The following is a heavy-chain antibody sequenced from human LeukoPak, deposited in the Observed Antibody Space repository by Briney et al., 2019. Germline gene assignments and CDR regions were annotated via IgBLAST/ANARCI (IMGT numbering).Heavy chain of an antibody. D-gene: IGHD6-13*01. CDR3: ARRTLRIAAAGTCIDY. CDR1: GGSFSGYY. Sequence: PSETLSLTCAVYGGSFSGYYWSWIRQPPGKGLEWIGEINHSGSTNYYPSLKSRVTMSVDTSKNQFSLKLSSVTAADTAVYYCARRTLRIAAAGTCIDYWGQGTLVTVSS. J-gene: IGHJ4*02. V-gene: IGHV4-34*01. CDR2: INHSGST.